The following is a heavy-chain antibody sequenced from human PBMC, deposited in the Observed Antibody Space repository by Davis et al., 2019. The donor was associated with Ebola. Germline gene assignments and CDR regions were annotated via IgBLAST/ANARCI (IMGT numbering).Heavy chain of an antibody. CDR1: GFTFSSYW. CDR3: ARPLLAGENLDS. Sequence: GESLKISCAASGFTFSSYWMHWVRQAPGKGLVWVSRINNDGTSTSYADSVKGRFTISRDNAQNSLYLQMKTLRAEDTAVYYCARPLLAGENLDSWGQGTLVTVSS. J-gene: IGHJ4*02. V-gene: IGHV3-74*01. D-gene: IGHD1-26*01. CDR2: INNDGTST.